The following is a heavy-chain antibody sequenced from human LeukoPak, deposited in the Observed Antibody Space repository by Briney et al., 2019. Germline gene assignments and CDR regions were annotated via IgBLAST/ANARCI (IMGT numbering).Heavy chain of an antibody. CDR3: ARLSYDSSGKLDY. Sequence: GESLKISCKGSGSRFTSYWIGWVRQMPRKGLEWRGIIYSGHSDTRYSPSFQGQVTISADKSISTAYLQWSSLKASDTAMYYCARLSYDSSGKLDYWGQGTLVTVSS. CDR1: GSRFTSYW. V-gene: IGHV5-51*01. D-gene: IGHD3-22*01. J-gene: IGHJ4*02. CDR2: IYSGHSDT.